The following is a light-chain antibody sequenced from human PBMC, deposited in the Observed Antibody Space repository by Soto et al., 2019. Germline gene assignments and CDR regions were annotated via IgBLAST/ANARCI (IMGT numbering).Light chain of an antibody. CDR1: QSVSSSY. Sequence: EIVLTQSPGTLSLSPEERATLSCRASQSVSSSYLAWYQQKPGQAPRLLIYGASSRATGIPDRFSGSGSGTEFTLTISSLQSEDFAVYYCQQYNNWPQTFGQGTKVDIK. V-gene: IGKV3-20*01. CDR3: QQYNNWPQT. J-gene: IGKJ1*01. CDR2: GAS.